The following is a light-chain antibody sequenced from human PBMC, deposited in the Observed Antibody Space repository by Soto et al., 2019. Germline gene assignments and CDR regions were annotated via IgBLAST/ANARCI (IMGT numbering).Light chain of an antibody. CDR3: EDYSSYSGLT. CDR2: EAS. V-gene: IGKV1-5*03. J-gene: IGKJ4*02. Sequence: DIQMTQSPSTLSASVGDRVTITCRASQNIDGWLAWYQQKPGEAPKVLIYEASKLVSGVPSRFSGSRSGTEFTLTISSLQPDDFATYYCEDYSSYSGLTFGGGTTVAIK. CDR1: QNIDGW.